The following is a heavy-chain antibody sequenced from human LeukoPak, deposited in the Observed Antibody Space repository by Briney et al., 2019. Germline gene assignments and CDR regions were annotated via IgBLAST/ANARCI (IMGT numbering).Heavy chain of an antibody. CDR3: ARGDLAAAGNPRGWFDP. V-gene: IGHV1-2*02. CDR1: GYTFTSYG. Sequence: ASVKVSCKASGYTFTSYGISWVRQAPGQGLEWMGWINPNSGGTNYAQKFQGRVTMTRDTSISTAYMELSRLRSDDTAVYYCARGDLAAAGNPRGWFDPWGQGTLVTVSS. D-gene: IGHD6-13*01. J-gene: IGHJ5*02. CDR2: INPNSGGT.